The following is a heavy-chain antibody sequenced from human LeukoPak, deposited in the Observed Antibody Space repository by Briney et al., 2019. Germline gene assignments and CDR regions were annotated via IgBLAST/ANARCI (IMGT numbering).Heavy chain of an antibody. V-gene: IGHV3-21*01. CDR1: GFTFSSYS. Sequence: GGSLRLSCAASGFTFSSYSMNWVRQAPGKGLEWVSSIGSSSSYLYYADPVKGRFTISRDNAKNSLYLQMNSLRAEDTAVYYCARVYSSGWYGAFDIWGQGTMVTVSS. J-gene: IGHJ3*02. CDR2: IGSSSSYL. CDR3: ARVYSSGWYGAFDI. D-gene: IGHD6-19*01.